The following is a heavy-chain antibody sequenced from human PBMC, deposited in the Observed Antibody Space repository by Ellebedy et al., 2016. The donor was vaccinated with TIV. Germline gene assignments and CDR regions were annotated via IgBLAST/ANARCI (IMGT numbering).Heavy chain of an antibody. V-gene: IGHV4-39*07. CDR2: IYYSGST. CDR3: ASPIATRPDY. CDR1: GGSISSSSYY. J-gene: IGHJ4*02. D-gene: IGHD6-6*01. Sequence: GSLRLSCTVSGGSISSSSYYWGWIRQPPGKGLEWIGSIYYSGSTYYNPSLKSRVTISVDTSKNQFSLKLSSVTAADTAVYYCASPIATRPDYWGQGTLVTVSS.